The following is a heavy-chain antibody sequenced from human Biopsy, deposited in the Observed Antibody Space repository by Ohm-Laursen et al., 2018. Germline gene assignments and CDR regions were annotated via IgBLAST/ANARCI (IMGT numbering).Heavy chain of an antibody. D-gene: IGHD1-14*01. CDR3: AKDHHNYGMDV. Sequence: SLRLSCAASGFTFSSYWMNWVRQAPGKGLVWVATINKDGSTLQYVDSVRGRFTISRDNAKNTLHLQMNSQRADDTGIYYCAKDHHNYGMDVWGQGTTVTVSS. V-gene: IGHV3-74*03. CDR1: GFTFSSYW. CDR2: INKDGSTL. J-gene: IGHJ6*02.